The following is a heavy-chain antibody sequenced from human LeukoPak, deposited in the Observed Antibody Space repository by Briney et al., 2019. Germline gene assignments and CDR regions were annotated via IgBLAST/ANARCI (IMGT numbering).Heavy chain of an antibody. Sequence: PGGSLTLSCGASEFSLRSYSMDWLRQAPGKGLEWVSHINSGSSTIYYADCVKGGFTISRDNAGNSLYLHMNSLRAEDTAVYYCARVLLERPGIDSFDMWGQGTMVTVSS. CDR3: ARVLLERPGIDSFDM. D-gene: IGHD1-1*01. CDR1: EFSLRSYS. J-gene: IGHJ3*02. CDR2: INSGSSTI. V-gene: IGHV3-48*01.